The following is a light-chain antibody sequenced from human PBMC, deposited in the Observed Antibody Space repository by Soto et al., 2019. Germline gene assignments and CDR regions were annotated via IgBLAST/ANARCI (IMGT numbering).Light chain of an antibody. CDR1: QSVSSN. Sequence: EIVMTQSPATLSVSPGERATLSCRASQSVSSNLAWYPRKPAQAPRLLFYGASTRATGIPARLSGTGSGTDFTLTISSLQSEACAVYYCQQSNKWPYTFGQGTKLEIK. CDR3: QQSNKWPYT. CDR2: GAS. J-gene: IGKJ2*01. V-gene: IGKV3-15*01.